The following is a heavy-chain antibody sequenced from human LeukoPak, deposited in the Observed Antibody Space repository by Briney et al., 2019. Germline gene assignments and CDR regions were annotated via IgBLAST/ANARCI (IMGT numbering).Heavy chain of an antibody. CDR3: AKDRASVYDILNYGQYFDY. CDR2: ISGSGGST. CDR1: TFTFGSYA. D-gene: IGHD3-9*01. Sequence: PGGSLRLSCAPSTFTFGSYAMSWVRQAPGGGLEWVSGISGSGGSTYYADSVRGRFTISRDNSKNTLYLQMNSLRVEDTAVYYCAKDRASVYDILNYGQYFDYGGQGTLGTVS. V-gene: IGHV3-23*01. J-gene: IGHJ4*02.